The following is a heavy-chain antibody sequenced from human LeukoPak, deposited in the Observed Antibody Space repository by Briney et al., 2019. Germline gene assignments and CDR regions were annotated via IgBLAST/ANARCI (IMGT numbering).Heavy chain of an antibody. J-gene: IGHJ4*02. CDR1: GGSISSYY. V-gene: IGHV4-4*07. CDR3: ARATVTGFHFDY. D-gene: IGHD4-17*01. Sequence: SETLSLTCTVSGGSISSYYWSWIRQPAGKGLEWIGRIYTSGSTNYNPSLKSRVTMSVDTSKNQFSLKLSCVTASDTAVDYCARATVTGFHFDYWGQRTLVTVSS. CDR2: IYTSGST.